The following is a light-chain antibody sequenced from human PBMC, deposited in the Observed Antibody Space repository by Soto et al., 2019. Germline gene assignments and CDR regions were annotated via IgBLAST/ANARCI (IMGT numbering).Light chain of an antibody. CDR1: QNIRSY. CDR3: QQSFITPRS. J-gene: IGKJ1*01. V-gene: IGKV1-39*01. Sequence: DIQMIQSPSFLSASVGDRVTISRRASQNIRSYVNWYQHKAGKAPKLLIHDATTLQSGVPSRFSGSGSGTDFTLTITSLQPEDFAIYYCQQSFITPRSFGQGTKVDIK. CDR2: DAT.